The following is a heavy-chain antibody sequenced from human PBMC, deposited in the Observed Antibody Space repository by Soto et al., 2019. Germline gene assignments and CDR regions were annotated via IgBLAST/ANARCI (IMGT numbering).Heavy chain of an antibody. J-gene: IGHJ4*02. CDR2: ISASGGST. V-gene: IGHV3-23*01. CDR1: GLTFDSFA. D-gene: IGHD3-16*01. CDR3: ARGAVMPDS. Sequence: GWSLRLSCAASGLTFDSFAMTWVRQAPGKGLEWVSAISASGGSTFYADSVRGRFTISRDSSKNTLYLQMNSLRAEDTAVYYCARGAVMPDSWGQGTLVTVSS.